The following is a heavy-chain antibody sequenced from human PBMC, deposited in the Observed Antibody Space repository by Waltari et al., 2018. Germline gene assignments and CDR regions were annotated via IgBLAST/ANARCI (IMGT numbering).Heavy chain of an antibody. Sequence: QLQLQQSGPGLVKPSESLSLTCGVSGDSMSENYWWSWVRQSPEKGLEWIGQIHRSGRTYYNPSLESRVSVSMYTSNNKFFLKLSSAIAADTAVYYGARDRGRGLYFDSWGQGTLVTVSP. CDR2: IHRSGRT. CDR3: ARDRGRGLYFDS. J-gene: IGHJ4*02. D-gene: IGHD2-15*01. CDR1: GDSMSENYW. V-gene: IGHV4-4*02.